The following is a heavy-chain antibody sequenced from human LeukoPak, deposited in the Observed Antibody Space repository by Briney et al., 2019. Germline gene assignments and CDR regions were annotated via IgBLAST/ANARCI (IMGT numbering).Heavy chain of an antibody. CDR3: ARARGGQWLVLGYYFDY. J-gene: IGHJ4*02. V-gene: IGHV1-69*13. CDR2: ITPIFGTA. D-gene: IGHD6-19*01. CDR1: GGAFSSYD. Sequence: ASVKVSCKTSGGAFSSYDISWLRQAPGQGLEWMGGITPIFGTANYAQKFQGRVTITAVESMSTAYMELSSLRSEDTAVYYCARARGGQWLVLGYYFDYWGQGTLVTVSS.